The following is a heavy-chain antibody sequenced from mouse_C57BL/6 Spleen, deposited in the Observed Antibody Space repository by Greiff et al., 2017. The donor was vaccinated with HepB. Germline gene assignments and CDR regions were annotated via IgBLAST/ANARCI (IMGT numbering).Heavy chain of an antibody. CDR1: GYTFTSYW. Sequence: QVQLQQPGAELVKPGASVKLSCKASGYTFTSYWMPWVKQRPGQGLEWIGMIHPNSGSTNYNEKFKSKATLTVDKASSTAYMQLSSLTSEDSAVYYCARPGTVVATNAMDDWGQGTSVTVSS. D-gene: IGHD1-1*01. J-gene: IGHJ4*01. CDR2: IHPNSGST. V-gene: IGHV1-64*01. CDR3: ARPGTVVATNAMDD.